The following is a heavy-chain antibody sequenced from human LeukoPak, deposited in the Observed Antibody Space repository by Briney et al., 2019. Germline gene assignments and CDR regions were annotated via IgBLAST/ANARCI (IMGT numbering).Heavy chain of an antibody. V-gene: IGHV3-23*01. D-gene: IGHD2-2*02. CDR3: AKDGLDIVVVPAAIRIDY. J-gene: IGHJ4*02. Sequence: GGSLRLSCAASGFTFSSYAMSWVRQAPGRGLEWVSDIGGSGGSTYYADSEKGRLTISRDNSKNPLYLQMNSLRAEDTAVYYCAKDGLDIVVVPAAIRIDYWGQGTLVTVSS. CDR2: IGGSGGST. CDR1: GFTFSSYA.